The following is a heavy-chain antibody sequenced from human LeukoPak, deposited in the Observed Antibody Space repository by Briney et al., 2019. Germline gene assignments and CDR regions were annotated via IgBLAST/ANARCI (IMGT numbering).Heavy chain of an antibody. J-gene: IGHJ5*02. CDR2: INPNSGGT. CDR3: ARADRLHGGPYLIGP. CDR1: GYSFTDYY. Sequence: ASVEVSCKTSGYSFTDYYMHWVRQAPGQGLEWMGWINPNSGGTSSAQKFQGRVTMTWDTSITTVYVEVSWLTSDDTAIYYCARADRLHGGPYLIGPWGQGTLVTVSS. D-gene: IGHD2-21*01. V-gene: IGHV1-2*02.